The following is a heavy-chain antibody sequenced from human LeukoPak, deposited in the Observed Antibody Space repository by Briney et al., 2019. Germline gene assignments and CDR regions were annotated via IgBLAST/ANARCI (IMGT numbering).Heavy chain of an antibody. V-gene: IGHV3-33*01. D-gene: IGHD2-15*01. CDR2: IWYDGTNK. CDR1: GFTFSSYG. Sequence: GRSLRLSCVASGFTFSSYGMHWVRQAPGKGLEWVAVIWYDGTNKYYADSVKGRFTISRDNSKNTLYLQMNSLRAEDTAVYYCARASKVEAFDVWGQGTMVTVSS. CDR3: ARASKVEAFDV. J-gene: IGHJ3*01.